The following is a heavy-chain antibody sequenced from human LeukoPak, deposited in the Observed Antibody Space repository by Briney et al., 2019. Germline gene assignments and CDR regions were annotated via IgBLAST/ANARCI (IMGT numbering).Heavy chain of an antibody. D-gene: IGHD1-26*01. J-gene: IGHJ6*02. V-gene: IGHV3-21*01. CDR1: GFTFSSYS. CDR2: ISSSSSYI. CDR3: ARDRPYSGSYPSIDYYYYGMDV. Sequence: PGGSLRLSCAASGFTFSSYSMNWVRRAPGKGLEWVSSISSSSSYIYYADSVKGRFTISRDNAKNSLCLQMNSLRAEDTAVYYCARDRPYSGSYPSIDYYYYGMDVWGQGTTVTVSS.